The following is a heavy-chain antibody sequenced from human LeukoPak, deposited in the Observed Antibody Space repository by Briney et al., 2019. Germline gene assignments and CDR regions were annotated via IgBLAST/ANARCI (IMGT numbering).Heavy chain of an antibody. Sequence: PGGSLRLSRVASGFTFNNYWMSWVRQAPGKGLEWVANIREDGSEKKYVDSVKGRFSISRDNAKKSLFLQMNSLRVEDTAVYYCVRDARGGHNDFWGQGTQVTVSS. CDR3: VRDARGGHNDF. D-gene: IGHD1-1*01. CDR2: IREDGSEK. J-gene: IGHJ4*02. CDR1: GFTFNNYW. V-gene: IGHV3-7*01.